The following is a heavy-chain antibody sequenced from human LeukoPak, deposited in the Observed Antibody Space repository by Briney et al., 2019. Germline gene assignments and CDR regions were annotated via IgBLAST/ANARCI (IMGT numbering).Heavy chain of an antibody. V-gene: IGHV1-69*13. CDR1: GGTFSSYA. CDR3: ARAKADILTGYYLYFDY. Sequence: ASVKVSCKASGGTFSSYAISWVRQAPGQGLEWMGGIIPIFGTANYAQKFQGRVTITADESTSTAHMELSSLRSEDTAVYYCARAKADILTGYYLYFDYWGQGTLVTVSS. CDR2: IIPIFGTA. J-gene: IGHJ4*02. D-gene: IGHD3-9*01.